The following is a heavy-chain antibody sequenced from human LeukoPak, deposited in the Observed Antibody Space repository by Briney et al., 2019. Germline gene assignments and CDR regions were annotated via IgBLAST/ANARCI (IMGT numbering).Heavy chain of an antibody. CDR3: ASWGAPGVARTLLDFDY. Sequence: QPGGSLRLSCAASGFTFSSYWMHWVRQAPGKGLAWVSRINSDGSSTSYADSVKGRFTISRDNAKNTLYLQMNCLRAEDTAVYYCASWGAPGVARTLLDFDYWGQGTLVTVSS. J-gene: IGHJ4*02. CDR1: GFTFSSYW. V-gene: IGHV3-74*01. CDR2: INSDGSST. D-gene: IGHD3-16*01.